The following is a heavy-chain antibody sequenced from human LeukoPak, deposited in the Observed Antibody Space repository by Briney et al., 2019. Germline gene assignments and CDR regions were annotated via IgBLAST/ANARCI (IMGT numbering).Heavy chain of an antibody. J-gene: IGHJ6*03. CDR1: GYSFTSYW. D-gene: IGHD1-26*01. Sequence: GESLKISCKGSGYSFTSYWIGWVRQMPGKGLEWMGIIYPGDSDTRYSPSFQGPVTISADKSISTDYLQWSSLKASDTAMYYCARSIYSGSYPGPGNYYYYMDVWGKGTTVTVSS. V-gene: IGHV5-51*01. CDR3: ARSIYSGSYPGPGNYYYYMDV. CDR2: IYPGDSDT.